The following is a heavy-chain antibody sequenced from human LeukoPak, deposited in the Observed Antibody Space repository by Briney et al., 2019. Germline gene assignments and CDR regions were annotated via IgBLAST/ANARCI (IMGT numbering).Heavy chain of an antibody. V-gene: IGHV3-30-3*01. J-gene: IGHJ4*02. CDR1: GFTFSSYA. CDR3: ASRSGYCSSTSCPSDY. Sequence: GGSLRLSCAASGFTFSSYATHWVRQAPGKGLEWVAVISYDGSNKYYADSVKGRFTISRDNSKNTLYLQMNSLRAEDTAVYYCASRSGYCSSTSCPSDYWGQGTLVTVSS. CDR2: ISYDGSNK. D-gene: IGHD2-2*01.